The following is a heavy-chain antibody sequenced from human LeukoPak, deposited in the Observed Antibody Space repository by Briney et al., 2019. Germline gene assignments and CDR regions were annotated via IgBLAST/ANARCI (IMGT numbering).Heavy chain of an antibody. D-gene: IGHD3-16*01. V-gene: IGHV3-9*03. CDR2: ISWNSGSI. J-gene: IGHJ6*03. Sequence: GGSLRLSCAASGFTFDDYAMHWVRQAPGKGLEWVAGISWNSGSIGYAGSVEGRFTISRDNAKNSLYLQMNSLRAEGMALYYCAKDLGFYYFYYYMDVWGKGTTVTVSS. CDR1: GFTFDDYA. CDR3: AKDLGFYYFYYYMDV.